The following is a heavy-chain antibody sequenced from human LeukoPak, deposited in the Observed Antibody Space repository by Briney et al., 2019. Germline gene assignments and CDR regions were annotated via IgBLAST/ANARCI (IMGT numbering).Heavy chain of an antibody. V-gene: IGHV3-23*01. J-gene: IGHJ3*01. CDR1: GFTFSSYA. D-gene: IGHD4-17*01. CDR2: ITATGGI. Sequence: GGSLRLSCAASGFTFSSYAMSWVRQAPGKGLEWVSSITATGGISYADSVKGRFTISRDNSKSTLCLQMNSLRAEDTAVYYCTKDPNGDYVGAFDFWGQGTMVTVSS. CDR3: TKDPNGDYVGAFDF.